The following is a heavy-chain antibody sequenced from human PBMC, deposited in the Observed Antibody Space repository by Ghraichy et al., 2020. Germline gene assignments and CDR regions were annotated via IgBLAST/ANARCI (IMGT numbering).Heavy chain of an antibody. V-gene: IGHV3-7*03. CDR1: GFTFSSYW. CDR3: ARDLGGRGILDYYYYYGMDV. Sequence: GGSLRLSCAASGFTFSSYWMSWVRQAPGKGLEWVANIKQDGSEKYYVDSVKGRFTISRDNAKNSLYLQMNSLRAEDTAVYYCARDLGGRGILDYYYYYGMDVWGQGTTVTVSS. CDR2: IKQDGSEK. D-gene: IGHD3-16*01. J-gene: IGHJ6*02.